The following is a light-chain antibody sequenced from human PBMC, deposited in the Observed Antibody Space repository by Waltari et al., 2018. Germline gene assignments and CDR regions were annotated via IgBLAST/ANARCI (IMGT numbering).Light chain of an antibody. J-gene: IGKJ1*01. CDR1: QSIRSN. V-gene: IGKV3-15*01. Sequence: EIVMTQSPATLSVFPGERATLSCRASQSIRSNVAWYQHKPGQAPRLLIYGASTRATGIPARFSGSGSGTEFTLTISSLQSEDFAVYFCQQYDNLLGTFGQGTKVEIK. CDR3: QQYDNLLGT. CDR2: GAS.